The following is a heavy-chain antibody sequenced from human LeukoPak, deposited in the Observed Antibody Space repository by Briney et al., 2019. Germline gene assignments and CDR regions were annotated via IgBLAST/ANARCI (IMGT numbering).Heavy chain of an antibody. CDR2: ISAYNGNT. V-gene: IGHV1-18*01. CDR3: ARPLREGYSSGDAFDI. D-gene: IGHD2-15*01. Sequence: GASVKVSCKASGYTFTSYGISWVRQAPGQGLEWMGWISAYNGNTNYAQKLQGRVTMTTDTSASTAYMELRSLRSDDTAVYYCARPLREGYSSGDAFDIWGQGTMVTVSS. CDR1: GYTFTSYG. J-gene: IGHJ3*02.